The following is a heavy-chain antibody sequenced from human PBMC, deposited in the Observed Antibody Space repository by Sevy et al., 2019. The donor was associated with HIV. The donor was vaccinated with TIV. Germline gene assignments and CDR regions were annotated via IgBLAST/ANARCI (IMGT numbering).Heavy chain of an antibody. CDR3: TRWKAAQSIFDY. V-gene: IGHV3-49*04. Sequence: GGSLRLSCTASGFTFGDYCMSWVRLAPEKGLEWVAFIKSDVYGGTVDHAASVRGRFVISRDDSKTIAYLQMNDLKTEDTGVYCCTRWKAAQSIFDYWGQGALVTVSS. J-gene: IGHJ4*02. CDR1: GFTFGDYC. D-gene: IGHD6-13*01. CDR2: IKSDVYGGTV.